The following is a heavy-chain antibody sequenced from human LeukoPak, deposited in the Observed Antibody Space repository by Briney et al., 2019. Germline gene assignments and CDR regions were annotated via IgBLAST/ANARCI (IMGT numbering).Heavy chain of an antibody. V-gene: IGHV3-23*01. CDR1: GFTFSNYA. D-gene: IGHD3-3*01. Sequence: GGSLRLSCAASGFTFSNYAMSWVRQAPGKGLEWVSAISGSGGSTYYADSVKGRFTISRDNSKNTLYLQMNSLRAEDTAVYYCAKDRTIFGVVTNFDYWGQGTLVTVSS. CDR3: AKDRTIFGVVTNFDY. J-gene: IGHJ4*02. CDR2: ISGSGGST.